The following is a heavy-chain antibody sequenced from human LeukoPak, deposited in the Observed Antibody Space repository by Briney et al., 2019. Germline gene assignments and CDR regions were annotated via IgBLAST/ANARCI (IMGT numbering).Heavy chain of an antibody. CDR1: GGSISSSSYY. CDR3: ARQMYSSSSEGLDWFDP. V-gene: IGHV4-39*01. J-gene: IGHJ5*02. Sequence: SETLSLTCTVSGGSISSSSYYWGWIRQPPGKGLEWTGSIYYSGSTYYNPSLKSRVTISVDTSKNQFSLKLSSVTAADTAVYYCARQMYSSSSEGLDWFDPWGQGTLVTVSS. D-gene: IGHD6-6*01. CDR2: IYYSGST.